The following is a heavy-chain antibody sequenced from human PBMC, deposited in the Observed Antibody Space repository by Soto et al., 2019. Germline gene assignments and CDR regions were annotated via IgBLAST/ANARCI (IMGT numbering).Heavy chain of an antibody. D-gene: IGHD3-10*01. CDR2: ISSSSSYI. CDR3: AREGDYYVSGSSATYYYYYGMDV. V-gene: IGHV3-21*01. Sequence: AGGSLRLSCAASGFTFSSYSMNWVRQAPGKGLEWVSSISSSSSYIYYADSVKGRFTISRDNAKNSLYLQMNSLRAEDTAVYYCAREGDYYVSGSSATYYYYYGMDVWGQGTTVSVSS. CDR1: GFTFSSYS. J-gene: IGHJ6*02.